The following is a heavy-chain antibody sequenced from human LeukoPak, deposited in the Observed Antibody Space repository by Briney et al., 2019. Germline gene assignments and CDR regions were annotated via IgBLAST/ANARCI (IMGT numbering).Heavy chain of an antibody. CDR2: IYYSGST. J-gene: IGHJ4*02. CDR3: ASLLSDYFDY. D-gene: IGHD3-16*02. Sequence: SETLSLTCTVSGGSISSYYWSWTRQPPGKGLEWIGYIYYSGSTNYNPSLKSRVTISVDTSKNQFSLKLSSVTAADTAVYYCASLLSDYFDYWGQGTLVTVSS. CDR1: GGSISSYY. V-gene: IGHV4-59*08.